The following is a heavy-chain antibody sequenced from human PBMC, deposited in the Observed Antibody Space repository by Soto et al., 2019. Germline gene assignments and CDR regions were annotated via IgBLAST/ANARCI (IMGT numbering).Heavy chain of an antibody. J-gene: IGHJ6*02. CDR2: ISYDGSNK. V-gene: IGHV3-30*18. Sequence: PRGSLRLSCAASGFTFSSYGMHWVRQAPGKGLEWVAVISYDGSNKYYADPVKGRFTISRDNSKNTLYLQMNSLRAEDTAVYYCAKDPSIAAPPYYHYYGTDVCGQGPTVA. CDR1: GFTFSSYG. CDR3: AKDPSIAAPPYYHYYGTDV. D-gene: IGHD6-6*01.